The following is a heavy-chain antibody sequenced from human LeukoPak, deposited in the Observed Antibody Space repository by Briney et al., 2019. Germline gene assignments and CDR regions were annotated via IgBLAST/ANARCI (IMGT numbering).Heavy chain of an antibody. V-gene: IGHV3-23*01. CDR1: GFTFSNYA. CDR3: AKDRIQLWNYYFDY. J-gene: IGHJ4*02. CDR2: ISDSGGST. D-gene: IGHD5-18*01. Sequence: GGSLRLSCAASGFTFSNYAMSWVRQAPGKGLEWVSAISDSGGSTYYADSVKGRFTISRDNSRTTLYLQMNSLRAEDTAIYYCAKDRIQLWNYYFDYWGQGTLVTVPS.